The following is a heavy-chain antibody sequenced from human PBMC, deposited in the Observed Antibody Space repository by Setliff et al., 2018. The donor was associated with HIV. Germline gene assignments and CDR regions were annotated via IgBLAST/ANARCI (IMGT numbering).Heavy chain of an antibody. D-gene: IGHD1-26*01. CDR1: GYTLAGYF. CDR2: INPNSGAT. V-gene: IGHV1-2*02. CDR3: ALASIVSTARWNH. J-gene: IGHJ5*02. Sequence: ASVKVSCKASGYTLAGYFMHWVRQAPGRGLGWMGWINPNSGATNYAQNFQGRVTMTRDTSISTAYMDLSSLTSDDTAVYYCALASIVSTARWNHWGRGTLVTVSS.